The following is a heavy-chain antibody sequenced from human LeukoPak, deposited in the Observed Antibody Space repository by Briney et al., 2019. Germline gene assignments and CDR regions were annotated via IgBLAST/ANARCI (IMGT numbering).Heavy chain of an antibody. CDR3: ARVSKLGYCTNGVCYTPYYFDY. V-gene: IGHV4-4*07. CDR2: IYTSGST. D-gene: IGHD2-8*01. CDR1: GGSISSYY. J-gene: IGHJ4*02. Sequence: SETLSLTCTVSGGSISSYYWSWIRQPAGKGLEWIGRIYTSGSTNYNPSLKSRVTVSVDTSKNQFSLKLSSVTAADTAVYYCARVSKLGYCTNGVCYTPYYFDYWGQGTLVTVSS.